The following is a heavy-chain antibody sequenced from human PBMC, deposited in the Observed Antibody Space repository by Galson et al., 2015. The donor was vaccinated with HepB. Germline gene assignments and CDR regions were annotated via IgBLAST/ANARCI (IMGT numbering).Heavy chain of an antibody. Sequence: SLRPSCAGSEFTFSSYWMNWVRQAPGKGLEWAANIHPDGSEKSHVASLRGRFTVSRDNDKNALYLQRDSLRAEDTAVYYCARRISLVRGIITKPDYYYGMDVWGQGTTVTVAS. V-gene: IGHV3-7*03. CDR3: ARRISLVRGIITKPDYYYGMDV. J-gene: IGHJ6*02. CDR2: IHPDGSEK. CDR1: EFTFSSYW. D-gene: IGHD3-10*01.